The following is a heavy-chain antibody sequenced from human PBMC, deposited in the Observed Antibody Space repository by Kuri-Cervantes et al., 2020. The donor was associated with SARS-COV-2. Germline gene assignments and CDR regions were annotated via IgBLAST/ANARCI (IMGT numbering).Heavy chain of an antibody. CDR2: ISSSSSYI. Sequence: GESLKISCAASGFTFSNAWMSWVRQAPGKGLEWVSSISSSSSYIYYADSVKGRFTISRDNAKNSLYLQMNSLRAEDTAVYYCAGRTGWFDPWGQGTLVTVSS. V-gene: IGHV3-21*01. CDR1: GFTFSNAW. J-gene: IGHJ5*02. CDR3: AGRTGWFDP.